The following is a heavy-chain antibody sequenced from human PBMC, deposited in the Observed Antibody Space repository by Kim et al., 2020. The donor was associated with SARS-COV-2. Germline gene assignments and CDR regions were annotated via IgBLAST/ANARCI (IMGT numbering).Heavy chain of an antibody. J-gene: IGHJ6*01. CDR2: ISSSSSTT. CDR1: GFTFSNYY. Sequence: GGSLRLSCAASGFTFSNYYMSWVRQAPGKGLEWVSYISSSSSTTYYASSVKGRSTISDDTAKNSLYLQNSRRRADTAAVYYCAGVGSVCVWGSYRAYYY. D-gene: IGHD3-16*01. CDR3: AGVGSVCVWGSYRAYYY. V-gene: IGHV3-11*01.